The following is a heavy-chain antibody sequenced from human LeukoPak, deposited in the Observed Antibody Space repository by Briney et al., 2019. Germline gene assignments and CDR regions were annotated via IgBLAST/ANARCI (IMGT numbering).Heavy chain of an antibody. V-gene: IGHV3-23*01. J-gene: IGHJ4*02. Sequence: GGSLRLSCAASGFTFSSYVMTWVRQAPGKGLEWVSAISGSGGTTYYADSVKGRFTISRDNSKNTLYLQMNSLRAEDTAVYYCVYSSSWYGIFDYWGQGTLVTVSS. CDR2: ISGSGGTT. CDR3: VYSSSWYGIFDY. CDR1: GFTFSSYV. D-gene: IGHD6-13*01.